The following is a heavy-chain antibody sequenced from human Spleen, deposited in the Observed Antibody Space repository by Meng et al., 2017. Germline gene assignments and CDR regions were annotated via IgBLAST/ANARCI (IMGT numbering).Heavy chain of an antibody. CDR1: GGSFSGYY. Sequence: SETLSLTCAVYGGSFSGYYWSWIRQPPGKRLEWIGEINHSGSTNYNPSLESRATISVDTSQNNLSLKRSSVTAADSAVYYCARSFSYGRLGYWGQGTLVTVSS. D-gene: IGHD5-18*01. CDR2: INHSGST. J-gene: IGHJ4*02. CDR3: ARSFSYGRLGY. V-gene: IGHV4-34*01.